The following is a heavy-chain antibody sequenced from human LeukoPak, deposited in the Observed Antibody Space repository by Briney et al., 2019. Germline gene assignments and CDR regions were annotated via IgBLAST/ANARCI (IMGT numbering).Heavy chain of an antibody. CDR3: AREGDPALREGLMGYWFDH. J-gene: IGHJ5*02. Sequence: SETLSLTCAVYGGSFIGYYWSWIRQPPGTGLEWIGEINHSGSTNYNPSLKSRVTISVDTSKNQFSLKLSSVTAADTAVYYCAREGDPALREGLMGYWFDHWGQGTLVTVSS. V-gene: IGHV4-34*01. CDR1: GGSFIGYY. D-gene: IGHD5-24*01. CDR2: INHSGST.